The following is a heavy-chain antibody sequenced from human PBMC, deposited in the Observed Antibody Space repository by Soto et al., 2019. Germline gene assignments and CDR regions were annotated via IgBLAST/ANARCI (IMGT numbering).Heavy chain of an antibody. Sequence: GASVKVSCKTSGYIFTDHLIHWVRQSPGQGLQWVGWVHPDSGGTNVGQAFQDRVTMTADTSITTAYMDLARLRPDDTSIFYCARGAQGFFPVSGIYFYFDHWGQGTPVTVSS. D-gene: IGHD3-22*01. V-gene: IGHV1-2*02. CDR1: GYIFTDHL. CDR2: VHPDSGGT. CDR3: ARGAQGFFPVSGIYFYFDH. J-gene: IGHJ4*02.